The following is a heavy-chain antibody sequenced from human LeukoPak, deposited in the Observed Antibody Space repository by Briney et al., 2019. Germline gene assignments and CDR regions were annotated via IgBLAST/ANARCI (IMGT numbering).Heavy chain of an antibody. Sequence: LPGGSLRLSCAASGFTFSSYAMHWVRQAPGKGLEWVAVISYDGSNKNCADSVKGRFTISRDNSKNTLYLQMNSLRAEDTAVYYCAREGVAVAGTPFDYWGQGTLVTVSS. CDR2: ISYDGSNK. J-gene: IGHJ4*02. D-gene: IGHD6-19*01. CDR3: AREGVAVAGTPFDY. CDR1: GFTFSSYA. V-gene: IGHV3-30-3*01.